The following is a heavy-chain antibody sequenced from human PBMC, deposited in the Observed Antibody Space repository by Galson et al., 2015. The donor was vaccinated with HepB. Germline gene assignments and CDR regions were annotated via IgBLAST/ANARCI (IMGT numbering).Heavy chain of an antibody. CDR2: IYPGDSDT. CDR3: ARPYYYDSSGYYFDY. CDR1: GYSFASYR. J-gene: IGHJ4*02. D-gene: IGHD3-22*01. V-gene: IGHV5-51*01. Sequence: QSGAEVKKPGESLKISCKGSGYSFASYRIGWVRQMPGKGLEWMGIIYPGDSDTRYSPSFQGQVTISADKSISTAYLQWSSLKASDTAMYYCARPYYYDSSGYYFDYWGQGTLVTVSS.